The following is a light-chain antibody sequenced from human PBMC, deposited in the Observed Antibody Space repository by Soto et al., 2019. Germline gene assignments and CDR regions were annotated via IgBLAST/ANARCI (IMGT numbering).Light chain of an antibody. CDR3: CSYAGNSEV. J-gene: IGLJ1*01. CDR2: EVT. V-gene: IGLV2-23*02. Sequence: QSVLTQPASVSGSPGQSITLPCTETSGDVGGYNLVSWYQQHPGKAPKLMIYEVTERPSGVSNRFSGSKSGNTASLTISGLQPDDEADYYCCSYAGNSEVFGTGTKVTVL. CDR1: SGDVGGYNL.